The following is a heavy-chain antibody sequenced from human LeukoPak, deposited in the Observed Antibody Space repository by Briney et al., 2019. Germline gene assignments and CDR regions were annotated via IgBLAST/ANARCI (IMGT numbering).Heavy chain of an antibody. V-gene: IGHV5-51*01. D-gene: IGHD3-22*01. CDR1: GYSFTNYW. Sequence: GESLKISCKGSGYSFTNYWIGWVRQMPGKGLEWMGIIYPGDSDTKYGPSFQGRVTISADKSISTAYLQWSSLKASDTAMYYCARRIYDTSGDYKDVWGKGTTVTVSS. CDR2: IYPGDSDT. CDR3: ARRIYDTSGDYKDV. J-gene: IGHJ6*03.